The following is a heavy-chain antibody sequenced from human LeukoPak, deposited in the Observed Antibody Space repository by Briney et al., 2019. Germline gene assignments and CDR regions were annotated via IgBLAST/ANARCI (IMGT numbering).Heavy chain of an antibody. J-gene: IGHJ2*01. CDR1: GYSFATYW. CDR2: TYPGDSDT. CDR3: ARQAIAAWYFDL. Sequence: GESLKISCQGSGYSFATYWIGWVRQMPGKGLEWMGITYPGDSDTRYSPSFQGQVTISVDKSISTAYLQWSSLKASDTAIYYCARQAIAAWYFDLWGRGTLVTVSS. V-gene: IGHV5-51*01. D-gene: IGHD2-21*01.